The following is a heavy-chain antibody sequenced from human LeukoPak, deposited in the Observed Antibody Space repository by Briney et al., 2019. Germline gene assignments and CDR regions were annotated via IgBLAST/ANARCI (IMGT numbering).Heavy chain of an antibody. Sequence: ASVKVSCKASGYTFTSYGISWVRQAPGQGLEWMGWISAYNGNTNYAQKLQGRVTMTTDTSTSTAYMELRSLRSDDTAVYYCARDGGSYSGSARAWFDPWGQGTLVTVSS. V-gene: IGHV1-18*01. CDR3: ARDGGSYSGSARAWFDP. J-gene: IGHJ5*02. D-gene: IGHD1-26*01. CDR1: GYTFTSYG. CDR2: ISAYNGNT.